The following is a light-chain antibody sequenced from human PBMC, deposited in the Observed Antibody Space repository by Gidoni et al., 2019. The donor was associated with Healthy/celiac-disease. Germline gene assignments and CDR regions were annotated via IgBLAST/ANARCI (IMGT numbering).Light chain of an antibody. CDR2: QDS. Sequence: SDERTQPPSVSVSPGQTASITCSGDKLGDKYACWYQQKPGQSPVLVIYQDSKRPSGIPQRFSGSHSGNPATLTIRGTQAMDEADYYCQAWDSSTAVFGTGTKVTVL. J-gene: IGLJ1*01. CDR3: QAWDSSTAV. CDR1: KLGDKY. V-gene: IGLV3-1*01.